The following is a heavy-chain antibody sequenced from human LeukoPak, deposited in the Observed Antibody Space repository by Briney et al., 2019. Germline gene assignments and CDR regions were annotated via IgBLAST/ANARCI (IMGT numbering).Heavy chain of an antibody. J-gene: IGHJ4*02. V-gene: IGHV4-4*07. CDR2: IYRSGIT. D-gene: IGHD1-26*01. CDR1: GGSIGSYY. CDR3: ARVRSGSYYFDY. Sequence: SETLSLTCSVSGGSIGSYYWSWIRQPAGKGLEWIGRIYRSGITNYNPSLKSRVTMSVDTSKNQFSLKLNSVTAADTAFYYCARVRSGSYYFDYWGQGTLVTVSS.